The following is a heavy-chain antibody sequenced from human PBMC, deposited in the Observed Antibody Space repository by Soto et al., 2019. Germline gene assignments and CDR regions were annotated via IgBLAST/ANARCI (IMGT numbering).Heavy chain of an antibody. D-gene: IGHD3-10*01. V-gene: IGHV3-23*01. CDR2: ISGSGGST. CDR1: GLTFSTYA. CDR3: ANKWNYYDSD. J-gene: IGHJ4*02. Sequence: EVQLLESGGALVKPGGSLRLPGEASGLTFSTYAISWVRKAPGKGLEWVSAISGSGGSTYYADSVKGRFTISRDNSKNTLYLQMNSLRAEDTAVYYCANKWNYYDSDWGQGTLVTVSS.